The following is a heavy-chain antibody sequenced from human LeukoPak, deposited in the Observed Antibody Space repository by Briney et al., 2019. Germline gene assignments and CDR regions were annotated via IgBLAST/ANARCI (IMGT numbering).Heavy chain of an antibody. J-gene: IGHJ4*02. CDR2: ISSSSSTI. D-gene: IGHD2-8*01. Sequence: QPGGSLRLSCAASGFTFSTYSMNWVRQVPGMGLEWVSYISSSSSTIFYADSVKGRFTISRDNAKNSLYLQMNSLRDEDTAVYYCARMLYFDYWGQGTLVTVSS. CDR3: ARMLYFDY. V-gene: IGHV3-48*02. CDR1: GFTFSTYS.